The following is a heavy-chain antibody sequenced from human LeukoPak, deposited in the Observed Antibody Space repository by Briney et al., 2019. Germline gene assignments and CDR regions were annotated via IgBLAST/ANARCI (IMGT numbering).Heavy chain of an antibody. V-gene: IGHV3-21*01. Sequence: GGSLRLSCAASGFTFSTYSMNWVRQAPGKGLEWVSSISSSGSSIYYADSVKGRFTISRDNSKNSLYLQMNSLRAEDTALYYCARDEIPGYWGQGTLVTVSS. CDR2: ISSSGSSI. J-gene: IGHJ4*02. CDR3: ARDEIPGY. CDR1: GFTFSTYS. D-gene: IGHD3-10*01.